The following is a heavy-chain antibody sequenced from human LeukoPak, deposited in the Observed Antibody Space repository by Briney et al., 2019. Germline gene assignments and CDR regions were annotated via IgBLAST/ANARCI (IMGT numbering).Heavy chain of an antibody. Sequence: GGSLRLSCAASGFTFSSYAMSWVRQAPGKGLEWVSAISGSGGSTYYADSVKGRFTISRDNSKNTLYLQMNSLRAEDTALYYCAKRAPPGTAVGVPYYFDHWGQGTLVTVSS. D-gene: IGHD6-19*01. J-gene: IGHJ4*02. CDR3: AKRAPPGTAVGVPYYFDH. CDR2: ISGSGGST. V-gene: IGHV3-23*01. CDR1: GFTFSSYA.